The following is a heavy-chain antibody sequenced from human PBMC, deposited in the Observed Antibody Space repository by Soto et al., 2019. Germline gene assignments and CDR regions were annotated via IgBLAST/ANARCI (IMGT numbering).Heavy chain of an antibody. CDR1: GKSLSGYY. CDR3: ARHHVRGRTIAGAAEF. D-gene: IGHD1-26*01. J-gene: IGHJ4*02. CDR2: INHSGNT. V-gene: IGHV4-34*01. Sequence: QVQLQQWGAGLLKPSETLSLTCAVYGKSLSGYYWCWIRQPPGKALEWIGEINHSGNTNYNPSLMSRVTISVDTSKNQLFLNLSSVTAADTAMYYCARHHVRGRTIAGAAEFWGQGTLVTVSS.